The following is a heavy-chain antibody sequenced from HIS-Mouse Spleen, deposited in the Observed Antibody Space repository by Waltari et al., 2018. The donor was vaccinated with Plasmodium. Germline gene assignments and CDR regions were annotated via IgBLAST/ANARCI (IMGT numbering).Heavy chain of an antibody. V-gene: IGHV1-2*02. D-gene: IGHD6-13*01. CDR3: ARVLGYKAAAGTFVEYFQH. Sequence: QVQLVQSGAEVKKPVASVKVSCKASGYTFTGYYMHWVRQAPGQVLEWMGMINPNSGGTNYAQKFQGRVTMTRDTSISTAYMELSRLRSDDTAVYYCARVLGYKAAAGTFVEYFQHWGQGTLVTVSS. J-gene: IGHJ1*01. CDR2: INPNSGGT. CDR1: GYTFTGYY.